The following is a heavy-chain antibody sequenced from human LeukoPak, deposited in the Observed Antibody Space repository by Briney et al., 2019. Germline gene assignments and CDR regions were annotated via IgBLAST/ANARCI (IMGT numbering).Heavy chain of an antibody. Sequence: PSETLSLTCAVSADSFSSHYWTWIRQPPGKGLEWIGYISYIGSTNYNPSLKSRVTISIDTSKNQFSLKLSSVTAADTVVYYCAGAQVTVTKGFDIGGQGTMVSVS. CDR1: ADSFSSHY. CDR3: AGAQVTVTKGFDI. CDR2: ISYIGST. J-gene: IGHJ3*02. V-gene: IGHV4-59*11. D-gene: IGHD4-17*01.